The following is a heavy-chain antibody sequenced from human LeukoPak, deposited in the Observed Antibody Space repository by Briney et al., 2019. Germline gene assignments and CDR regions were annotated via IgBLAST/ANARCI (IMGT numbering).Heavy chain of an antibody. CDR2: INSDGSSA. CDR1: GFTFSSYW. D-gene: IGHD6-19*01. CDR3: ARDGAVAYFDY. Sequence: PGGSLRLSCAASGFTFSSYWMHWVRQAPGKGLVWVSRINSDGSSASYADSVKGRFTISRDNAKNTLYLQMNSLRAEDTAVYYCARDGAVAYFDYWGQGTLVTVSS. J-gene: IGHJ4*02. V-gene: IGHV3-74*01.